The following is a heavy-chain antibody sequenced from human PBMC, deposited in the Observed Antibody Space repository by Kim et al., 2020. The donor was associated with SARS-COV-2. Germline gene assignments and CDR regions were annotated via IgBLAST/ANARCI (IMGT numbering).Heavy chain of an antibody. CDR2: IGTAGDT. J-gene: IGHJ5*02. CDR3: ARGAHYYDSSGNPRFDP. D-gene: IGHD3-22*01. V-gene: IGHV3-13*04. CDR1: GFTFSSYD. Sequence: GGSLRLSCAASGFTFSSYDMHWVRQATGKGLEWVSAIGTAGDTYYPGSVEGRFTISRENAKNSLYLQMNSLRAGDTAVYYCARGAHYYDSSGNPRFDPWGQGTLVTVSS.